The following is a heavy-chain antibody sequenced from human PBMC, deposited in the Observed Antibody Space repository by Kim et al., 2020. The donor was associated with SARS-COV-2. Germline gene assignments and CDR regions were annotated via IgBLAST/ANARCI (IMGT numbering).Heavy chain of an antibody. Sequence: YAQGLTGRFVFSLDTSVSTAYLQISSLKAEDTAVYYCAREFSTSWSDLNSWGQGTLVTVSS. D-gene: IGHD6-13*01. CDR3: AREFSTSWSDLNS. J-gene: IGHJ4*02. V-gene: IGHV7-4-1*02.